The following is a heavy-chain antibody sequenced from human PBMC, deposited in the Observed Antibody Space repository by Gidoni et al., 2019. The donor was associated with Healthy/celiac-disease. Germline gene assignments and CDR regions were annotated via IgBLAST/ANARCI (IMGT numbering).Heavy chain of an antibody. CDR2: INHSGST. Sequence: QVQLQQWGAGLLKPSETLSLTCAVYGGSFSGYYWSWIRQPPGKGLEWIGEINHSGSTNYNPSLKSRVTISVDTSKNQFSLKLSSVTAADTAVYYCASGDRIPALIYWGQGTLVTVSS. CDR3: ASGDRIPALIY. D-gene: IGHD2-8*01. CDR1: GGSFSGYY. V-gene: IGHV4-34*01. J-gene: IGHJ4*02.